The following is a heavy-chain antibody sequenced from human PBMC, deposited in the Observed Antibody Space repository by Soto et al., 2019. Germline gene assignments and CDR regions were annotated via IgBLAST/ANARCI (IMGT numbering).Heavy chain of an antibody. V-gene: IGHV3-9*01. J-gene: IGHJ4*02. CDR2: ISWNSNII. CDR1: GFTFDDYA. D-gene: IGHD2-15*01. Sequence: EVQLVESGGGLVQPGRSLRLSCAASGFTFDDYAMHWVRRVPGKGLEWVSSISWNSNIIGYADSVKGRFTISRDNAKNSLYLQMNSLRPEDTVLYYCAKVGPDGFCSGGRCYFDYWGQGTLVTVSS. CDR3: AKVGPDGFCSGGRCYFDY.